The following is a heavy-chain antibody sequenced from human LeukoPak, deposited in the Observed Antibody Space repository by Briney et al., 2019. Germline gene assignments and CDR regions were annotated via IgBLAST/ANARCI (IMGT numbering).Heavy chain of an antibody. J-gene: IGHJ4*02. Sequence: PGGSLRLSCAASGFTFSDYWITWVRQAPGKGLEWVANIRYDGSAQYYVDSVNGRFTISRDNAKKSVYLQMNSLRVEDTAVYYCARGRNEDYWGQGTLVTVSS. CDR1: GFTFSDYW. V-gene: IGHV3-7*01. CDR3: ARGRNEDY. CDR2: IRYDGSAQ.